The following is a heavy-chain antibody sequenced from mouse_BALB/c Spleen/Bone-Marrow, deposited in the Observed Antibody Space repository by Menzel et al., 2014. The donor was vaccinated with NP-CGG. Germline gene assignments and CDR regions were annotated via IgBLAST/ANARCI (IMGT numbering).Heavy chain of an antibody. CDR3: AGITTVDY. D-gene: IGHD1-1*01. CDR2: ISSGGTT. Sequence: EVMLVESGGGLVKPGGSLKLSCAASGFIFSGYAMSWVRQTPEKRLEWVASISSGGTTYYPDSVKGRFTISRDNARNILYLQVSSLRSEDTAMYYCAGITTVDYWGQGTSVTVSS. CDR1: GFIFSGYA. J-gene: IGHJ4*01. V-gene: IGHV5-6-5*01.